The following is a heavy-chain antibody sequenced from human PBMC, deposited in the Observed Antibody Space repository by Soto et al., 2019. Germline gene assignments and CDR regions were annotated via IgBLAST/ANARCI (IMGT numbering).Heavy chain of an antibody. CDR1: GFTFSTYA. V-gene: IGHV3-23*01. D-gene: IGHD3-10*01. CDR3: AQGPRITYFDS. J-gene: IGHJ4*02. Sequence: QTGGSLRLSCVTSGFTFSTYAISWVRQAPGKGLEWVSAISGSGGSTYYADSVRGRFTISRDNSKNTLFLQMNGLRPEDTAVYYCAQGPRITYFDSWGQGTLVTVSS. CDR2: ISGSGGST.